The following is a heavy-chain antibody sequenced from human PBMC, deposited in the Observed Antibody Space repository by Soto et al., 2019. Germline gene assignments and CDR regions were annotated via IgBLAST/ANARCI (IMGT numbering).Heavy chain of an antibody. CDR2: ISSSSSYI. CDR1: GFTFSSYS. Sequence: PGGSLRLSCAASGFTFSSYSMNWVRQAPGKGLEWVSSISSSSSYIYYADSVKGRFTISRDNAKNSLYLQMNSLRAEDTAVYYCARGEGDWIAARPDYWGQGTLVTVSP. D-gene: IGHD6-6*01. V-gene: IGHV3-21*01. CDR3: ARGEGDWIAARPDY. J-gene: IGHJ4*02.